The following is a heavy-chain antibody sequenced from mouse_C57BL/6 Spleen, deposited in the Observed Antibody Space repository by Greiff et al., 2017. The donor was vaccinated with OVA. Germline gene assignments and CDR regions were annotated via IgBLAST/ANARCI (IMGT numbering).Heavy chain of an antibody. CDR1: GYAFSSYW. D-gene: IGHD2-3*01. V-gene: IGHV1-80*01. J-gene: IGHJ2*01. CDR3: ARSGGDGYYDY. CDR2: IYPGDGDT. Sequence: QVHVKQSGAELVKPGASVKISCKASGYAFSSYWMNWVKQRPGKGLEWIGQIYPGDGDTNYNGKFKGKATLTADKSSSTAYMQLSSLTAEDSAVYFCARSGGDGYYDYWGQGTTLTVSS.